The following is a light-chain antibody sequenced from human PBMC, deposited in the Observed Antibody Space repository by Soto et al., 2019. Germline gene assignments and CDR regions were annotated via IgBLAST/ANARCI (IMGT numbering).Light chain of an antibody. V-gene: IGLV2-23*01. CDR2: EGT. CDR3: CSYAGPSTI. J-gene: IGLJ2*01. CDR1: SSDVGGYKY. Sequence: QSALTQPASVSGSPGQSITISCTGTSSDVGGYKYVSWYQQHPGKAPKLMIYEGTERPSGVSNRFSASKSGNTASLTISGLQPEDEADYYCCSYAGPSTIFGGGTKVTVL.